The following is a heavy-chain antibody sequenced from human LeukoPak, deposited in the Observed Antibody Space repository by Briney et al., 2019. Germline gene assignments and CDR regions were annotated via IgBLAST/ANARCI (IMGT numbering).Heavy chain of an antibody. CDR2: IDPSDSYT. J-gene: IGHJ3*02. CDR1: GYSFTSYW. CDR3: ARHDIVVVPAAIDALDI. V-gene: IGHV5-10-1*01. D-gene: IGHD2-2*01. Sequence: GESLKISCKGSGYSFTSYWISWVRQMPGKGLEWMGRIDPSDSYTNYSPSFQGHVTISADKSISTAYLQWSSLKASDTAMYYCARHDIVVVPAAIDALDIWGQGTMVTVSS.